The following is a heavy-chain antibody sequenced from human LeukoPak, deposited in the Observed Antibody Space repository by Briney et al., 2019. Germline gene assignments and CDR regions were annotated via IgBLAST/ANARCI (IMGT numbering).Heavy chain of an antibody. CDR2: IYYSGST. D-gene: IGHD5-12*01. CDR1: GGSISSYY. J-gene: IGHJ4*02. Sequence: SETLSLTCTVSGGSISSYYWSWIRQPPGKGLEWIGTIYYSGSTYYNPSLKGRVTISVDTSKNQFSLKLSSVTAADTAMYYCASERGYHANWGQGTLVTVSS. CDR3: ASERGYHAN. V-gene: IGHV4-59*12.